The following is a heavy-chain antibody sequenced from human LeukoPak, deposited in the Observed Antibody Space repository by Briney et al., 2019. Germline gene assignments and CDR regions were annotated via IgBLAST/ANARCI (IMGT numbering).Heavy chain of an antibody. D-gene: IGHD3/OR15-3a*01. V-gene: IGHV3-7*01. Sequence: PGGSLRLSCAASGFTFRTYWMSWVRQAPGKGLEWVANIKQDGRERYYVDSVKGRFTISRDNAKNPLYLQMNSLRAEDTAVYYCARQTGSGLFILPGGQGTLVTVSS. CDR3: ARQTGSGLFILP. CDR2: IKQDGRER. CDR1: GFTFRTYW. J-gene: IGHJ4*02.